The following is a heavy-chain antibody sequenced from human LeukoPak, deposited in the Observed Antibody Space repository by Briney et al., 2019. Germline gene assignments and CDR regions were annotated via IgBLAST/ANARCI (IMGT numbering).Heavy chain of an antibody. V-gene: IGHV4-30-4*08. CDR3: ARDPSGSGWND. J-gene: IGHJ4*02. CDR1: GGSISSGDYY. CDR2: IYYSGST. D-gene: IGHD6-19*01. Sequence: SQTLSLTCTVSGGSISSGDYYWSWIRPPPGKGLEWIGYIYYSGSTYYNPSLKSRVTISVDTSKNQFSLKLSSVTAADTAVYYCARDPSGSGWNDWGQGTLVTVSS.